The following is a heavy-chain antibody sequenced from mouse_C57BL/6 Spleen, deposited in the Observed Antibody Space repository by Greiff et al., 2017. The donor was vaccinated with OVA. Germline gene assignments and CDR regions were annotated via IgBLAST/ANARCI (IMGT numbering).Heavy chain of an antibody. CDR1: GFTFSNYW. V-gene: IGHV6-3*01. CDR2: IRLKSDNYAT. J-gene: IGHJ3*01. CDR3: TEDWDGFAY. D-gene: IGHD4-1*01. Sequence: EVKLVESGGGLVQPGGSMKLSCVASGFTFSNYWMNWVRQSPEKGLEWVAQIRLKSDNYATHYAESVKGRFTISGDDSKSSVYLQMNNLRAEDTGIYYCTEDWDGFAYWGQGTLVTVSA.